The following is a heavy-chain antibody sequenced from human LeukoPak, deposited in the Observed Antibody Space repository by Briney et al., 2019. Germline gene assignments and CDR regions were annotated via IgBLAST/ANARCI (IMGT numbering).Heavy chain of an antibody. V-gene: IGHV1-69*13. D-gene: IGHD5/OR15-5a*01. J-gene: IGHJ4*02. CDR1: GYTFTSYY. CDR3: ARDLMSPYYFDY. Sequence: GASVKVSCKASGYTFTSYYMHWVRQAPGQGLEWMGGIIPIFGTANYAQKFQGRVTITADESTSTAYMELSSLRSEDTAVYYCARDLMSPYYFDYWGQGTLVTVSS. CDR2: IIPIFGTA.